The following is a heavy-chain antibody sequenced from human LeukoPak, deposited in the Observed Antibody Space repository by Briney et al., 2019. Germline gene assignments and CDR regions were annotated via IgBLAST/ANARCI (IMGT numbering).Heavy chain of an antibody. CDR1: GYTFTTYG. V-gene: IGHV1-18*01. Sequence: GASVKVSCKASGYTFTTYGISWVRQAPGQGLEWMGWISGYNGNINYAQKLQGRVTMTTDTSTSTAFMELRSLRSDDTAIYYCARSDFGGAADYWGQGTLVTVS. CDR3: ARSDFGGAADY. CDR2: ISGYNGNI. D-gene: IGHD4-23*01. J-gene: IGHJ4*02.